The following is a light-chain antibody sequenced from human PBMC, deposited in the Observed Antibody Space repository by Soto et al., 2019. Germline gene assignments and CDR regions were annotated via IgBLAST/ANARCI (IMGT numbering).Light chain of an antibody. Sequence: QSALTQPASVSGSPGQSITISCSGTSSDVGSYDHVAWYQQFPGKTPKLMIYEVSNRPSGVSSRFSGSKSGNTASLTISGLQAEDEADYYCMLYMGSGIAVFGGGTQLTVL. CDR3: MLYMGSGIAV. J-gene: IGLJ7*01. V-gene: IGLV2-14*01. CDR2: EVS. CDR1: SSDVGSYDH.